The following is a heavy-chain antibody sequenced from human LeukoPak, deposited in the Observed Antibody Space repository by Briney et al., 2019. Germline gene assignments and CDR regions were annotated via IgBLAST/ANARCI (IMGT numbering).Heavy chain of an antibody. CDR3: ARVVEMATIGPFAFDI. D-gene: IGHD5-24*01. CDR1: GYSITDYA. J-gene: IGHJ3*02. CDR2: IIPIFGTA. Sequence: SVKVSCKASGYSITDYAIIWVRQAPGQGLEWMGGIIPIFGTANYAQKFQGRVTITADESTSTAYMELSSLRSEDTAVYYCARVVEMATIGPFAFDIWGQGTMVTVSS. V-gene: IGHV1-69*13.